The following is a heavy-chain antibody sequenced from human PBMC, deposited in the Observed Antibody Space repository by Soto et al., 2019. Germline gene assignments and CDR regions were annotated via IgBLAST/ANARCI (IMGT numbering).Heavy chain of an antibody. V-gene: IGHV1-69*13. Sequence: SVKVSCKASGGTFSSYAISWVRQAPGQGLEWMGGIIPIFGTANYAQKFQGRVTITADESTSTAYMELSSLRSEDTAVYYCARDRYYYDSSGYYYVSLDAFDIWGQGTMVTVSS. CDR1: GGTFSSYA. J-gene: IGHJ3*02. D-gene: IGHD3-22*01. CDR2: IIPIFGTA. CDR3: ARDRYYYDSSGYYYVSLDAFDI.